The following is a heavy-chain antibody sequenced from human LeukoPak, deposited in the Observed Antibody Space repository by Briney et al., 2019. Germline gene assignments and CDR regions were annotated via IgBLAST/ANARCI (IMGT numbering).Heavy chain of an antibody. Sequence: PGGSLRLSCAASGFTFDDYAMHWVRQAPGKGLEWVSVIDGGGGPTYYADSVKGRFTISRDNAKDTLYLQMSSLRDEDTAVYYCVSDLCGGDDQWGRGTLVTVSS. J-gene: IGHJ5*02. V-gene: IGHV3-43*02. CDR3: VSDLCGGDDQ. D-gene: IGHD3-3*01. CDR1: GFTFDDYA. CDR2: IDGGGGPT.